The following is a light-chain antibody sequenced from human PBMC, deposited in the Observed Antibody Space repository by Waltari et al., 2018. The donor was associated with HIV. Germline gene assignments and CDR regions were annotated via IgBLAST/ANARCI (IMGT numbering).Light chain of an antibody. CDR2: EVN. Sequence: QSALTQPASVSASPGQSIPIPRTGTTSHVGNDNVVFWYRQFPDKAPQLLIFEVNKRPSGVSNRFSGSKSGNSASLTIAGLLADDEADYYCCSYAGGNSYVFGTGTKVTVL. CDR1: TSHVGNDNV. CDR3: CSYAGGNSYV. V-gene: IGLV2-23*02. J-gene: IGLJ1*01.